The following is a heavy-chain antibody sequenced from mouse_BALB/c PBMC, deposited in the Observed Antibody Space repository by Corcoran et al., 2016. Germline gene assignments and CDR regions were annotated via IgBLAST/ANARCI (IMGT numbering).Heavy chain of an antibody. D-gene: IGHD1-1*01. CDR1: GYSFTGYY. J-gene: IGHJ2*01. Sequence: EVQLQQSGPELVKPGASVKISCKASGYSFTGYYMHWVKQSHVKSLEWIGRINPYNGATSYNQNFKDKASLTVDKSSSTAYMELHSLTSEDSAFYYGARGALLRYFDYWGQGTTLTVSS. CDR2: INPYNGAT. CDR3: ARGALLRYFDY. V-gene: IGHV1-26*01.